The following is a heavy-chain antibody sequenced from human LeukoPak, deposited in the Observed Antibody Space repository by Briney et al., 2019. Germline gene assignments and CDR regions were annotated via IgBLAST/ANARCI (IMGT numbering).Heavy chain of an antibody. Sequence: SETLPLTCAVYGGSFSDYYWSWIRQPPGKGLEWIGEINHSGSTDYNPSLKSRVTISVDTSKNQFSLRLNSVTAADTAVYYCARAVRYFDLWGRGTLVTVSS. J-gene: IGHJ2*01. CDR3: ARAVRYFDL. V-gene: IGHV4-34*01. CDR2: INHSGST. CDR1: GGSFSDYY.